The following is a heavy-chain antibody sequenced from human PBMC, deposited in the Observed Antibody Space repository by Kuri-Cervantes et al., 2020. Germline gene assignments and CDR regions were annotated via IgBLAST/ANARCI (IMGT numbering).Heavy chain of an antibody. D-gene: IGHD1-26*01. CDR2: ISSSSSYI. Sequence: GESLKISCAASGFTFSSYSMNWVRQAPGKGLEWVSSISSSSSYIYYADSVKGRFTISRDNAKNTLYLQMNTLRAEDTALYYCARAGVGAKFDFWGQGTLVTVSS. CDR1: GFTFSSYS. V-gene: IGHV3-21*01. CDR3: ARAGVGAKFDF. J-gene: IGHJ4*02.